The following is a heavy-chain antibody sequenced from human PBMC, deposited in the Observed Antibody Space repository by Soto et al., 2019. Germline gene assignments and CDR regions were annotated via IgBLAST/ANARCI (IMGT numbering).Heavy chain of an antibody. CDR3: ARDNPPYGHYFDY. J-gene: IGHJ4*02. D-gene: IGHD3-10*01. CDR2: IYYSGST. Sequence: SETLSLTCTVSGGSISSSNYHWDWIRQPPGKGLEWIGSIYYSGSTYYNPSLKSRVTISVDTSKNQFSLKLSSVTAADTAVYYCARDNPPYGHYFDYWGQGTLVTVSS. V-gene: IGHV4-39*07. CDR1: GGSISSSNYH.